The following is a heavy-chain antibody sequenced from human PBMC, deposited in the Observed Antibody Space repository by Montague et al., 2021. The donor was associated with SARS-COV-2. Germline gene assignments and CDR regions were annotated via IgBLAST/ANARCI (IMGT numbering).Heavy chain of an antibody. Sequence: TLSLTCTVSGGSISSSSYYWSWIRQPAGKGLEWIGRIYTSGSTNYNPSLKSRVTISVDTSKNQFSLKLSSVTAADTAVYYCAREQIVVVLAALYQGGGMDVWGQGTTVTVSS. CDR3: AREQIVVVLAALYQGGGMDV. CDR1: GGSISSSSYY. J-gene: IGHJ6*02. D-gene: IGHD2-2*01. V-gene: IGHV4-61*02. CDR2: IYTSGST.